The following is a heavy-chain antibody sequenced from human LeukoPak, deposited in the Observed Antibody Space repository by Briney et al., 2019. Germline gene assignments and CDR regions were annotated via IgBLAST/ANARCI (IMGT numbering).Heavy chain of an antibody. CDR1: GYTFSSYY. J-gene: IGHJ4*02. Sequence: ASVKVSCKASGYTFSSYYMNWVRQAPGQGLEWMGKINSYGGSTNYAQKFQGRVTMTRDTSTSTVYMELSSLRSDDTAVYYCARLRADHFDYWGQGTLVTVSS. CDR2: INSYGGST. D-gene: IGHD5-12*01. CDR3: ARLRADHFDY. V-gene: IGHV1-46*01.